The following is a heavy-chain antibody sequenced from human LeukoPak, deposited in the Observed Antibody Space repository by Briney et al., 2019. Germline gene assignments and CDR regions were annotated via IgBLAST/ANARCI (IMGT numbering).Heavy chain of an antibody. D-gene: IGHD2-15*01. Sequence: PSETLSLTCTVSGGSISTYYWSWIRQPPGKGLEWIGYIYYSGSTNNNPSLKSRVTISVDTSKDQFSLKLSSVTAADTAVYYCARSYSPRSFDYWGQGTLVTVSS. V-gene: IGHV4-59*01. CDR1: GGSISTYY. J-gene: IGHJ4*02. CDR3: ARSYSPRSFDY. CDR2: IYYSGST.